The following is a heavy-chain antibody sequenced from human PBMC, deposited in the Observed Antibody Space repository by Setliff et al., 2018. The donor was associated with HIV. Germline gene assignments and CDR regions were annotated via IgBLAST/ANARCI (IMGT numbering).Heavy chain of an antibody. CDR2: IGTSDSNI. D-gene: IGHD3-9*01. CDR3: ARDTTYYDMSGYSYMDV. Sequence: PGGSLRLSCAASGFTFTSYSMNWVRQAPGKGLEWIAYIGTSDSNIYYADSVTGRFTISRDNARNSLYLQMNSLRAEDTALYYCARDTTYYDMSGYSYMDVWGKGTTVTVSS. J-gene: IGHJ6*03. V-gene: IGHV3-48*01. CDR1: GFTFTSYS.